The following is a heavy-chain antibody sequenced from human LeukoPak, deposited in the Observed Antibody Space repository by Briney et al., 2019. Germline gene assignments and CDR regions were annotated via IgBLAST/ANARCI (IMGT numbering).Heavy chain of an antibody. V-gene: IGHV1-46*01. CDR3: ARGRIAAAGKEKSWFDP. CDR1: GYTFTSYY. CDR2: INPSGGST. D-gene: IGHD6-13*01. J-gene: IGHJ5*02. Sequence: GASVKVSCKASGYTFTSYYMHWVRQAPGQGLEWMGIINPSGGSTSYAQKFQGRVTMTRDTSTSTVYMELSSLRSEDTAVYYCARGRIAAAGKEKSWFDPWGQGTLVTVSS.